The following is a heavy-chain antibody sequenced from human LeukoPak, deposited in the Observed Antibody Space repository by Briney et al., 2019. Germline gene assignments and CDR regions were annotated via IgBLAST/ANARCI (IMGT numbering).Heavy chain of an antibody. CDR1: GFTFSTYE. J-gene: IGHJ4*02. CDR3: VTHSSSADY. V-gene: IGHV3-48*03. CDR2: ITGSGSPI. D-gene: IGHD6-6*01. Sequence: GGSLRLSCAASGFTFSTYEMKWVRQAPGKGLEWVSYITGSGSPIYYADFVKGRFTISRDNAKNSLSLQMNSLRADDTAIYFCVTHSSSADYWGQGTLVTVSS.